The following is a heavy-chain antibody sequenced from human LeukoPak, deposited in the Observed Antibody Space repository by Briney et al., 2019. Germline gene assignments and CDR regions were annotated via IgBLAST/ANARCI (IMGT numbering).Heavy chain of an antibody. J-gene: IGHJ3*01. Sequence: AESLTLSCVGSGFTFSRYGLVWVRQPPGKGLEWVSGIHGNGETTYYGDSVKGRFTITRYNSKRTLYLQVNSLRVEDTAEYFCGRDPNGDYVGAFEFWGQGTKVAVSS. CDR1: GFTFSRYG. CDR2: IHGNGETT. D-gene: IGHD3-16*01. CDR3: GRDPNGDYVGAFEF. V-gene: IGHV3-23*01.